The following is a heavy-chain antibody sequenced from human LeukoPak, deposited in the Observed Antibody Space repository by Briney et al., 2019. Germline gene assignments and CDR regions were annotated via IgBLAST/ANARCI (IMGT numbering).Heavy chain of an antibody. J-gene: IGHJ4*02. Sequence: PGGSLRLSCAASGFTFSSYAMSWVRQAPGKGLEWVSAISGSGGNTYYADSVKGRFTISRDNSKNTLYLQMNSLRAEDTAVYYCAKKGKDVWGSYRPTGDYFDYWGQGTLVTVSS. CDR3: AKKGKDVWGSYRPTGDYFDY. V-gene: IGHV3-23*01. CDR2: ISGSGGNT. D-gene: IGHD3-16*02. CDR1: GFTFSSYA.